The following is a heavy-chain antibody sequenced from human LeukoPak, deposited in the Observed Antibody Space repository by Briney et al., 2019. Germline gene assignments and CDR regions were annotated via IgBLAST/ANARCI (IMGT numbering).Heavy chain of an antibody. J-gene: IGHJ5*02. CDR1: GYSISSGYY. Sequence: KSSETLSLTCTVSGYSISSGYYWGWIRQPPGKGLEWIGSIYHSGSTYYNPSLKSRVTISVDTSKKQFSLKVSSVTAADTAVYYCARNIGGARNHYFDPWGQGTLVTVSS. CDR3: ARNIGGARNHYFDP. CDR2: IYHSGST. V-gene: IGHV4-38-2*02. D-gene: IGHD1-14*01.